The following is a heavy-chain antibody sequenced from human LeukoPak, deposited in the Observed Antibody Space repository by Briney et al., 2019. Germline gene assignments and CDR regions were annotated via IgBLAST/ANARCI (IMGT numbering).Heavy chain of an antibody. CDR2: ISGSGGST. CDR1: GFTFSSYA. Sequence: GGSLRLSCAASGFTFSSYAMSWVRQAPGKGLEWVSAISGSGGSTYYADSVKGRFTISRDNSKNTLYLQMNSLRAEDTAVYYCARDHGYCSGGSCRSGMDVWGQGTTVTVSS. CDR3: ARDHGYCSGGSCRSGMDV. V-gene: IGHV3-23*01. D-gene: IGHD2-15*01. J-gene: IGHJ6*02.